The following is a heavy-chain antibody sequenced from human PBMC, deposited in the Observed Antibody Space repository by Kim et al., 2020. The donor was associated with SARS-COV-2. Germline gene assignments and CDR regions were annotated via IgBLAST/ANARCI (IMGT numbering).Heavy chain of an antibody. CDR3: MLSTGYYYYGMDV. CDR1: GFTFSGSA. J-gene: IGHJ6*02. Sequence: GGSLRLSCAASGFTFSGSAMHWVRQASGKGLEWVGRIRSKANSYATAYAASVKGRFTISRDDSKNTAYLQMNSLKTEDTAVYYCMLSTGYYYYGMDVWGQGTTVTVSS. D-gene: IGHD2-2*01. CDR2: IRSKANSYAT. V-gene: IGHV3-73*01.